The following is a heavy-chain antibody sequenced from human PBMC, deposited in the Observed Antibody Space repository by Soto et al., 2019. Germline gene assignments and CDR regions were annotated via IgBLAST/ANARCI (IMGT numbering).Heavy chain of an antibody. CDR1: GCTFSSYA. J-gene: IGHJ4*02. V-gene: IGHV3-23*01. CDR3: AKDGCSRTICYHFDY. CDR2: ISYSGRSA. Sequence: PGGSLRLSCTASGCTFSSYALNWVRLASGKGLDWVSAISYSGRSAYYADSVNAQFTMSTDNSKNTLYLQMSGLRAEDTAVYYCAKDGCSRTICYHFDYWGQGTVVTVSS. D-gene: IGHD2-2*01.